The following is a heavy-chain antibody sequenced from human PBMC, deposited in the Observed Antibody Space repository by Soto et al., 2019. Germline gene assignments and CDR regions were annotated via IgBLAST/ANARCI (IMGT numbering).Heavy chain of an antibody. V-gene: IGHV3-48*03. D-gene: IGHD6-13*01. J-gene: IGHJ4*02. CDR3: ARQYSSSLGY. Sequence: PGGSLRLSCVASGFTFSSYEMNWVRQAPGKGLEWVSYISSSGSTIYYADSVKGRFTISRDNAKNSLYLQMNSLRAEDTAVYYCARQYSSSLGYWGQGTLVTVYS. CDR2: ISSSGSTI. CDR1: GFTFSSYE.